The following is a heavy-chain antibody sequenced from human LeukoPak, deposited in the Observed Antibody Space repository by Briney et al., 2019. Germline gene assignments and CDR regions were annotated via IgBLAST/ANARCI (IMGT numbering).Heavy chain of an antibody. CDR3: ARDYDFWSGYYSPTRGYFGY. CDR2: IHSDGSST. V-gene: IGHV3-74*01. CDR1: GFTFSNYW. D-gene: IGHD3-3*01. J-gene: IGHJ4*02. Sequence: GGSLRLSCAASGFTFSNYWMHWVRPAPGKGLVWVSRIHSDGSSTSYADSVKGRFTISRDNAKNALYLQMNSLRAEDTAVYYCARDYDFWSGYYSPTRGYFGYWGQGTLVTVSS.